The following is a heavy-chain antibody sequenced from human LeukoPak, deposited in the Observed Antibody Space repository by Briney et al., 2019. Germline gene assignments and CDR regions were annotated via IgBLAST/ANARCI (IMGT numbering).Heavy chain of an antibody. J-gene: IGHJ6*02. CDR2: ISYDGNNE. D-gene: IGHD3-16*01. Sequence: PGRSLRLSCVVSGIMFSNHGMHWVRQAPGKGLEWVACISYDGNNEYYADSVKGRFTISRDNSKNRLYLQMNSLRTEDTAVYYCAKTLWARHLIRGYYYGIDVWGQKTTVSVSS. V-gene: IGHV3-30*18. CDR1: GIMFSNHG. CDR3: AKTLWARHLIRGYYYGIDV.